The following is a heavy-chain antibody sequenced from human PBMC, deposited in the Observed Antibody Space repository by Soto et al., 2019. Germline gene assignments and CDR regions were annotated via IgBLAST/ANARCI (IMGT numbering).Heavy chain of an antibody. Sequence: QVQLVQSGAEVKKPGASVKVSCKASGYTFTSYGISWVRQAPGQGLEWMGWISAYNGNTNYAQKLQGRVTMTPDTSTSTAYMELRSLRSDDTAVYYCARDAIVVVPAAMTPSGWFDPWGQGTLVTVSS. CDR2: ISAYNGNT. J-gene: IGHJ5*02. D-gene: IGHD2-2*01. V-gene: IGHV1-18*01. CDR1: GYTFTSYG. CDR3: ARDAIVVVPAAMTPSGWFDP.